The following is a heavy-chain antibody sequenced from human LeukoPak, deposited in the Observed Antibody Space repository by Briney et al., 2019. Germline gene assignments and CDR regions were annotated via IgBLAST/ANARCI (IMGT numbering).Heavy chain of an antibody. D-gene: IGHD3-22*01. J-gene: IGHJ3*02. V-gene: IGHV3-23*01. CDR3: AKDAYYYDSSGYSPYDAFDI. CDR2: ISGSGGST. Sequence: GGSLRLSCAASGFTFSSYAMSWVRQAPGEGLEWVSAISGSGGSTYYADSVKGRFTISRDNSKNTLYLQMNSLRAEDTAVYYCAKDAYYYDSSGYSPYDAFDIWGQGAMVTVSS. CDR1: GFTFSSYA.